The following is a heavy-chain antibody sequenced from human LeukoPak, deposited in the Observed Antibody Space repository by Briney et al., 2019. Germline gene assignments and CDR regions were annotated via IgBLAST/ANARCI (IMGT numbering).Heavy chain of an antibody. CDR2: IYYSGST. CDR1: GGSISSSSYY. J-gene: IGHJ6*03. Sequence: SETLSLTCTVSGGSISSSSYYWGWIRQPPGKGLEWIGSIYYSGSTYYNPSLKSRVTISVDTSKNQFSLKLSSVTAADTAVYYCARTANYYYYYYMDVWGKGTTVTVSS. D-gene: IGHD5-18*01. V-gene: IGHV4-39*01. CDR3: ARTANYYYYYYMDV.